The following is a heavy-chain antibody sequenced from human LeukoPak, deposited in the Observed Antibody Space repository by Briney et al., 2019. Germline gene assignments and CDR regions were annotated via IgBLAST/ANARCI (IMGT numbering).Heavy chain of an antibody. Sequence: PSETLSLTCTVSGGSISSYYWSWIRQPPGKGLEWIGYIYYSGSTNYNPSLKSRVTISVDTSKNQFSLKLSSVTAADTAVYYCARFRGRIAAADWGQGTLVTVSS. J-gene: IGHJ4*02. V-gene: IGHV4-59*12. D-gene: IGHD6-13*01. CDR2: IYYSGST. CDR3: ARFRGRIAAAD. CDR1: GGSISSYY.